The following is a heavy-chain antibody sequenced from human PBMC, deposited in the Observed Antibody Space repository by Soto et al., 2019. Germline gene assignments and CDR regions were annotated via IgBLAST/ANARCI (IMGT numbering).Heavy chain of an antibody. CDR3: ARDHGSYPNT. CDR1: GGAITSDF. V-gene: IGHV4-59*01. Sequence: SSETLTLTCHVSGGAITSDFWSWIRQPPGKGLEWIGYVYYSGAADYNASLKPRVTISIATSKTQFSLRLASTTAVDTGVYYCARDHGSYPNTWGQGILVTVSS. CDR2: VYYSGAA. J-gene: IGHJ1*01. D-gene: IGHD3-16*02.